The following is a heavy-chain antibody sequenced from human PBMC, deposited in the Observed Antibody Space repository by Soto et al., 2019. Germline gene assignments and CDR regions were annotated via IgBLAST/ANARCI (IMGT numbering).Heavy chain of an antibody. Sequence: GESLKISCKSSGYIFGTYWIGWVRQMPRKGLEWMGLIYPDDSDTRYSPSFQGQVTISVDRPINTAYLYWSSLKASDTAMYYCVRVPQNYYYSITDVWGQGTTVTVSS. V-gene: IGHV5-51*04. CDR3: VRVPQNYYYSITDV. CDR2: IYPDDSDT. CDR1: GYIFGTYW. J-gene: IGHJ6*02.